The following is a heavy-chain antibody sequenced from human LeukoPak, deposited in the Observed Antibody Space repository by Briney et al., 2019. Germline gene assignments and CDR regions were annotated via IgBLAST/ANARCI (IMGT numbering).Heavy chain of an antibody. CDR3: ARRGYASGSYYYFDF. CDR2: IKQDGSEK. V-gene: IGHV3-7*01. J-gene: IGHJ4*02. CDR1: GFIFSSYW. Sequence: GRSLRLSCAASGFIFSSYWMSWVRQAPGKGLEWVANIKQDGSEKYYVDSVKGRFTISRDNAKNSLYLQMNSLRAEDTAVYYCARRGYASGSYYYFDFWGQGTLVTVSS. D-gene: IGHD3-10*01.